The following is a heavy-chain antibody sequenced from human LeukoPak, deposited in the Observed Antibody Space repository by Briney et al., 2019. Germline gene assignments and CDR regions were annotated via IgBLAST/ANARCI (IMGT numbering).Heavy chain of an antibody. CDR1: GGSISSSSYY. Sequence: SETLSLTCTVSGGSISSSSYYWGWIRQPPGKGLEWIGSIYYSGSTYYNPSLKSRVTISVDTSKNQFSLKLGSVTAADTAVYYCARLSEYSSSSGNYWGQGTLVTVSS. V-gene: IGHV4-39*01. CDR3: ARLSEYSSSSGNY. J-gene: IGHJ4*02. D-gene: IGHD6-6*01. CDR2: IYYSGST.